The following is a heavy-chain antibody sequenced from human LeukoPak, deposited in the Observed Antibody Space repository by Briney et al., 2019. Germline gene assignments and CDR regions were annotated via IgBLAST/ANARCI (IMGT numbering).Heavy chain of an antibody. V-gene: IGHV1-2*02. D-gene: IGHD5-18*01. Sequence: ASVRVSCKASVYTFTGYYMHWVRQAPGQGLEWMGWINPNSGGTNYAQKFQGRVTMTRDTSISTAYMELSRLRSDDTAVYYCARDRGYSYGYGAFDIWGQGTMVTVSS. J-gene: IGHJ3*02. CDR2: INPNSGGT. CDR1: VYTFTGYY. CDR3: ARDRGYSYGYGAFDI.